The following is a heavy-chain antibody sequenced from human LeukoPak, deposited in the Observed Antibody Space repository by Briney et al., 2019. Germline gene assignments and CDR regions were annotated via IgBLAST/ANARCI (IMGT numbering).Heavy chain of an antibody. J-gene: IGHJ4*02. CDR1: AFTFSSYA. CDR3: AKSRPDYGDYGGY. Sequence: GRSMRLACAAYAFTFSSYAMSWVRQAPGKGREWVSAISGSGGSTYYADSVKGRFTISRDNSKNTLYLQMNSLRAEDTAVYYCAKSRPDYGDYGGYWGQGTLVTVSS. CDR2: ISGSGGST. D-gene: IGHD4-17*01. V-gene: IGHV3-23*01.